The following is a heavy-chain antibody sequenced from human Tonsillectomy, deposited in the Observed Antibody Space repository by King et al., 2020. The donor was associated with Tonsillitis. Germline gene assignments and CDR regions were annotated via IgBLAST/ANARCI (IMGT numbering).Heavy chain of an antibody. CDR2: VYYGGVT. D-gene: IGHD3-22*01. CDR1: GDSINSGDNS. CDR3: ARGKNYYDNSRCDS. Sequence: QLQESGPRLVKPSQTLSLTCTVSGDSINSGDNSWTWIRQPPGKGLEWVGYVYYGGVTHYNPSLKSRLTISMDTSSQFSLKLGSVTAADTAVYYCARGKNYYDNSRCDSWGQGTLAT. V-gene: IGHV4-30-4*08. J-gene: IGHJ4*02.